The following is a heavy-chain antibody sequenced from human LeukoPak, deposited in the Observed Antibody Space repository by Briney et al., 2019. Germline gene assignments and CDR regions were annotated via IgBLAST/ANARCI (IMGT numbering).Heavy chain of an antibody. J-gene: IGHJ4*02. CDR1: GYTFTNYA. CDR3: ATVGVVRGVPHFNY. Sequence: ASVKVSCTASGYTFTNYAMHWVRQAPGQRLEWMGWINAGNGNTKYSQKFQGRVTITRDTSASTAYTELSSLTSEDTAVYYCATVGVVRGVPHFNYWGQGTLVTVSS. V-gene: IGHV1-3*01. CDR2: INAGNGNT. D-gene: IGHD3-10*01.